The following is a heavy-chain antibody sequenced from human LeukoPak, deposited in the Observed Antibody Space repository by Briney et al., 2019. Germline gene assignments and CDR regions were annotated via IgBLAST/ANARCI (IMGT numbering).Heavy chain of an antibody. V-gene: IGHV4-39*07. Sequence: PSETLSLTCTVSGGSIRSSYYYWGWIRQPPGKGLEWIGSIYDSGSTYYNPSLKSRVTISVDTSKNQFSLKLSSVTAADTAVYYCARVLRDSSGYSLDYWGQGTLVTVSS. CDR1: GGSIRSSYYY. CDR2: IYDSGST. D-gene: IGHD3-22*01. J-gene: IGHJ4*02. CDR3: ARVLRDSSGYSLDY.